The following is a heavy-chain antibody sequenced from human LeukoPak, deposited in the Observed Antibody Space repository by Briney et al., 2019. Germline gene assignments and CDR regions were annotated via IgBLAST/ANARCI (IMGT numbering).Heavy chain of an antibody. CDR2: VYHSGST. CDR3: ARLYDILTGYYYYFDY. J-gene: IGHJ4*02. D-gene: IGHD3-9*01. CDR1: GYSISSGYY. Sequence: SETLSLTCTVSGYSISSGYYWAWIRQPPGKCLEWIGSVYHSGSTYYSPSLRSRVTISMDTSKNQFFLRLNSVTAADTAVYYCARLYDILTGYYYYFDYWGQGTLATVSS. V-gene: IGHV4-38-2*02.